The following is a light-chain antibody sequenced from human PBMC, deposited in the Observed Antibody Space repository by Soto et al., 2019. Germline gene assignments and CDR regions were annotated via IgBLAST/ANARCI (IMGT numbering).Light chain of an antibody. J-gene: IGKJ1*01. CDR2: DAS. V-gene: IGKV3-20*01. CDR1: LNVNNY. Sequence: TRSAVTMSLSPWEIATLACRSSLNVNNYLAWYQQKPGQAPRLLIYDASNRATGIPDRFSGSGSGTDFTLTISRLEHEDFAVYYCQRYGSSGTFGQGTKVDIK. CDR3: QRYGSSGT.